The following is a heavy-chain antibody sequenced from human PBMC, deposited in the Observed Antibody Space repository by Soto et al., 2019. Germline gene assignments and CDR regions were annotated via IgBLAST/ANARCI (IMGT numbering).Heavy chain of an antibody. Sequence: GGSLRLSCAASGFTFSSYSMNWVRQAPGKGLEWVSSISSSSSYIYYADSVKGRFTISRDNAKNSLYLQMNSLRAEDTAVYYCARTNGDFDAFDIWGQGTMVTVSS. J-gene: IGHJ3*02. CDR1: GFTFSSYS. D-gene: IGHD4-17*01. CDR2: ISSSSSYI. CDR3: ARTNGDFDAFDI. V-gene: IGHV3-21*01.